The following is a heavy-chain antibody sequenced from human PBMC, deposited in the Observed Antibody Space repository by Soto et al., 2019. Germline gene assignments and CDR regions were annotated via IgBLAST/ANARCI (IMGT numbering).Heavy chain of an antibody. CDR2: ISTYNGNT. CDR1: GYSFTTSG. D-gene: IGHD4-17*01. J-gene: IGHJ4*02. V-gene: IGHV1-18*01. Sequence: QAQLVQSGAEVKEPGASVKVSCKASGYSFTTSGITWVRQAPGQGLEWMGWISTYNGNTNYAQKLQDRVTLTTDTSTSTASMELWSLRSDDTAVYYCARRLYGDYDYWGQGTLVTVSS. CDR3: ARRLYGDYDY.